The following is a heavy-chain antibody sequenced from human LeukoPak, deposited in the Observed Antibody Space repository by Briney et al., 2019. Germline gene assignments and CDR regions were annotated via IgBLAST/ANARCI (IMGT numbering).Heavy chain of an antibody. CDR1: GFXFDNYA. CDR2: ISGDGDTT. J-gene: IGHJ5*02. CDR3: AKSSAAAYNWFDP. V-gene: IGHV3-43*02. Sequence: PGGSLRLSCAASGFXFDNYAIHWVRQAPGKGLEWVSLISGDGDTTYYADSVKGRFTISRDNSKSSLYLQMNSLRTEDTALYYCAKSSAAAYNWFDPWGQGTLVTVSS. D-gene: IGHD6-13*01.